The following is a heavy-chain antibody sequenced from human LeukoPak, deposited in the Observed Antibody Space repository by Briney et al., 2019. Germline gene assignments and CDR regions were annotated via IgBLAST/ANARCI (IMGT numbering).Heavy chain of an antibody. J-gene: IGHJ4*02. V-gene: IGHV3-23*01. D-gene: IGHD3-22*01. CDR2: IGANGVEI. Sequence: PGGSLRLSCVASGFTFSNYVVNWVRQAPGKGLEWVSGIGANGVEIHYADPVKGRFTISRDNSRNTLYLQMNSLRAEDTAVYYCAKDLVQDDSSGYFSLNLGPVFDYWGQGTLVTVSS. CDR3: AKDLVQDDSSGYFSLNLGPVFDY. CDR1: GFTFSNYV.